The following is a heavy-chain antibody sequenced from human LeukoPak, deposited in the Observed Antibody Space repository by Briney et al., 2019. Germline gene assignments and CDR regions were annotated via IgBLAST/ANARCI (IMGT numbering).Heavy chain of an antibody. V-gene: IGHV4-4*02. CDR1: GXSISSSNW. J-gene: IGHJ4*02. CDR2: IYHSGST. D-gene: IGHD5-24*01. Sequence: PSGTLSLTCAVSGXSISSSNWWSWVRQPPGKGLAWIGEIYHSGSTNYNPSLESRVSISVDTSKNQFSLKLSSVTAADTAVYYCARHRDGYYFDYWGQGTLVTVSS. CDR3: ARHRDGYYFDY.